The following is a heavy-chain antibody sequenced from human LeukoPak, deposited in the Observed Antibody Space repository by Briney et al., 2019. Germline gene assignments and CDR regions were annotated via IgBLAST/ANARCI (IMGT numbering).Heavy chain of an antibody. Sequence: GGSLRLSCAASRFTFSSYSMNWVRQAPGKGLEWVAFIRRTGSTRYYADSVKGRFTISRDDAKNSLYLQMNSLRAEDTAVYYCARDWGYNNYQEGSFDYWGQGTLVTVSS. V-gene: IGHV3-48*04. CDR2: IRRTGSTR. D-gene: IGHD4-11*01. CDR3: ARDWGYNNYQEGSFDY. CDR1: RFTFSSYS. J-gene: IGHJ4*02.